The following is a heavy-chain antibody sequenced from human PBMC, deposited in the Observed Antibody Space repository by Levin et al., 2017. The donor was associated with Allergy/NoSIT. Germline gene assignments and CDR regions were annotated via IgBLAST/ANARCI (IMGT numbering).Heavy chain of an antibody. CDR1: GFTFSSYG. CDR2: ISYDGSNK. Sequence: AGGSLRLSCAASGFTFSSYGMHWVRQAPGKGLEWVAVISYDGSNKYYADSVKGRFTISRDNSKNTLYLQMNSLRAEDTAVYYCAKDEWITGTTSKDAFDIWGQGTMVTVSS. V-gene: IGHV3-30*18. CDR3: AKDEWITGTTSKDAFDI. D-gene: IGHD1-7*01. J-gene: IGHJ3*02.